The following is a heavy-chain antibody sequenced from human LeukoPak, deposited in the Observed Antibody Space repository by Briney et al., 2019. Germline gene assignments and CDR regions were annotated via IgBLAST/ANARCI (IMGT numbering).Heavy chain of an antibody. V-gene: IGHV4-59*01. CDR1: GGSISSYY. CDR3: ARGVNSGYFDY. CDR2: IYYSGST. J-gene: IGHJ4*02. Sequence: SETLSLTCTVSGGSISSYYWTWIRHPPGKGLEWIGYIYYSGSTNYNPSPKSRVTISVDTSKNQFSLKLTSVTAADTAVYYCARGVNSGYFDYCGQGTLVTVSS. D-gene: IGHD1-26*01.